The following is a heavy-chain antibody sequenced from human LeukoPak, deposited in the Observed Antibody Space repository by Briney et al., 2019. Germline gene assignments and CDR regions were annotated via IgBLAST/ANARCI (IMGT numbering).Heavy chain of an antibody. J-gene: IGHJ4*02. Sequence: SETLSLTCTVSGGSISSGSYYWSWIRQPAGKGLEWIGRIYTSGSTNYNPSLKSRVTISVDTSKNQFSLKLSSVTAADTAVYYCARGAYDFWSGSPPDYWGQGTLVTVSS. D-gene: IGHD3-3*01. CDR2: IYTSGST. CDR3: ARGAYDFWSGSPPDY. CDR1: GGSISSGSYY. V-gene: IGHV4-61*02.